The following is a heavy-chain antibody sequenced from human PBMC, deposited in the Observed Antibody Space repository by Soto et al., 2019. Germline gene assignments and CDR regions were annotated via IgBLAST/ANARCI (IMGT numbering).Heavy chain of an antibody. V-gene: IGHV1-69*13. Sequence: SVKVSCKASGGTFSSYAISWVRQAPGQGLEWMGGIIPIFGTANYAQKFQGRVTITADESTSTAYMELSSLRSEDTAVYYCARDIPLTQGYHRMDVWGQGTTVTDSS. D-gene: IGHD2-21*01. CDR1: GGTFSSYA. CDR2: IIPIFGTA. CDR3: ARDIPLTQGYHRMDV. J-gene: IGHJ6*02.